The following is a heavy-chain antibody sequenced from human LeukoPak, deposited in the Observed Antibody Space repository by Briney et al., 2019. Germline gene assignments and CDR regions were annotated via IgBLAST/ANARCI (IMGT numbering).Heavy chain of an antibody. CDR1: GGSISSYY. V-gene: IGHV4-59*12. D-gene: IGHD6-19*01. Sequence: SETLSLTCTVSGGSISSYYWSWIRQPPGKGLEWIGYIYYSGSTNYNPSLKSRVTISVDTSKNQFSLKLSSVTAADTAVYYCAREDSSGWYGLFAFDIWGQGTMVTVSS. CDR3: AREDSSGWYGLFAFDI. J-gene: IGHJ3*02. CDR2: IYYSGST.